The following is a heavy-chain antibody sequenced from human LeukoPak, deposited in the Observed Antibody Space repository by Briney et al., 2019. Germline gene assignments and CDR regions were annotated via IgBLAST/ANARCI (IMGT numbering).Heavy chain of an antibody. J-gene: IGHJ5*02. V-gene: IGHV5-51*01. Sequence: HGESLKISCNASGYSFTNYYIGGVRPMPRGGLEWMGIIYPGDSDTRYSQSFQGQVTISADKSISTAYVQWSSLNASDSAMYYCARDACSGGSCPPESWGQGTVVTVSS. CDR1: GYSFTNYY. CDR2: IYPGDSDT. D-gene: IGHD2-15*01. CDR3: ARDACSGGSCPPES.